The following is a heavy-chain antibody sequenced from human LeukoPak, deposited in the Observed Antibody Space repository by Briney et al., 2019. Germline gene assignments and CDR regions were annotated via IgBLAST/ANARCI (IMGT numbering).Heavy chain of an antibody. CDR1: GFIRSSYA. J-gene: IGHJ4*02. CDR3: AKAGGTCFDY. CDR2: ISGSGEST. V-gene: IGHV3-23*01. Sequence: PGGSLRLSCAASGFIRSSYAMSWVRQAPGEGLEWVSGISGSGESTYYADSVKGRFIISRDNSKDTLYLQMNSLRAEDTAVYYCAKAGGTCFDYWGQGTLVSVSS. D-gene: IGHD1-26*01.